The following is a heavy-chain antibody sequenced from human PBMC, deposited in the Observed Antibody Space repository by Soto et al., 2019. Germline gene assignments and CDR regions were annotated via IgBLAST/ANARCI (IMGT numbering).Heavy chain of an antibody. D-gene: IGHD2-15*01. Sequence: PGGCLRLSCAASGYTFSDYDVSWIRQAPGKGLEWVSYISSSGSTIYYADSVKGRFTISRDNAKNSLYLQMNSLRAEDTAVYYCAREGAYCSGGSCYRRSYYYYMDVWGKGTTVTVSS. CDR2: ISSSGSTI. CDR1: GYTFSDYD. CDR3: AREGAYCSGGSCYRRSYYYYMDV. J-gene: IGHJ6*03. V-gene: IGHV3-11*01.